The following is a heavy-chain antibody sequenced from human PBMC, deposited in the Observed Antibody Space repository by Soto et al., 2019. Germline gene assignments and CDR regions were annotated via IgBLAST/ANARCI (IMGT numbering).Heavy chain of an antibody. Sequence: GALRLSCAASGFTVSSNYMSWVRQAPGKGLEWVSVIYSGGSTYYADSVKGRFTISRDNSKNTVYLEMNSLRANDTAVYYCAKHSSTFVYWGQGTLVTVSS. CDR3: AKHSSTFVY. V-gene: IGHV3-53*05. D-gene: IGHD6-13*01. CDR2: IYSGGST. CDR1: GFTVSSNY. J-gene: IGHJ4*02.